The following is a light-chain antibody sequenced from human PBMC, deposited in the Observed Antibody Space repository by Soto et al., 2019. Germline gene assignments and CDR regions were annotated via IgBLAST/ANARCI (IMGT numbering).Light chain of an antibody. CDR3: QKYNSGPLT. V-gene: IGKV1-27*01. Sequence: DIQMTQSPCSLSASVGDRVTITCRASQSISIYLNWYQLKPGKAPNLLIYGASTLQSGVPSRFSGSGSGTDFTLTISSLQPEDVATYYCQKYNSGPLTFGGGTKVDIK. CDR1: QSISIY. J-gene: IGKJ4*01. CDR2: GAS.